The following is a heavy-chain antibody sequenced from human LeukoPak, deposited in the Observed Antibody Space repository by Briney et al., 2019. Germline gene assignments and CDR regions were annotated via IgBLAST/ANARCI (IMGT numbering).Heavy chain of an antibody. V-gene: IGHV3-15*07. D-gene: IGHD3-10*01. CDR1: GLPFSNAW. J-gene: IGHJ6*02. Sequence: GGSLRLSCAASGLPFSNAWMKWVRQAPGKVLEWVGRIKDNSDGGTTDYAVPVKGRFTISRDESKNTLYLQMNSLKTEDTAVYYCTTVGYYYGSGSVDYYYNGMDVWGQGTTVTVSS. CDR2: IKDNSDGGTT. CDR3: TTVGYYYGSGSVDYYYNGMDV.